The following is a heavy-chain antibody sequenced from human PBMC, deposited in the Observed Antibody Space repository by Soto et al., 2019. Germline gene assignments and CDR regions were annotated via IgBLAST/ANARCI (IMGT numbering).Heavy chain of an antibody. V-gene: IGHV4-34*01. CDR3: ARGRSSRWDVSCYYSYGMDV. CDR1: GDSISSYY. Sequence: SETLSLTSTVYGDSISSYYWSWIRQRPGKGLEWIGEINHSGSTNYNPSLKSRVTISIDMSKNRFSLKLSSVTAADTAVYYCARGRSSRWDVSCYYSYGMDVWGQGTTVTVSS. D-gene: IGHD3-10*01. J-gene: IGHJ6*02. CDR2: INHSGST.